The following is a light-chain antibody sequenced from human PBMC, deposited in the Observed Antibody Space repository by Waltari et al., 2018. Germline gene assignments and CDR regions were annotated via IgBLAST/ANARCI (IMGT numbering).Light chain of an antibody. J-gene: IGLJ1*01. V-gene: IGLV2-14*01. CDR1: SSDVGGYNY. Sequence: QSALTQPASVSGSPGQSIPISCTGTSSDVGGYNYVSWYQQHPGKAPKLMIYDVSKRPSGVSNRFSGSKSGNTASLTISGLQAEDEADYYCSSYTSSSTPCVFGTGTKVTVL. CDR2: DVS. CDR3: SSYTSSSTPCV.